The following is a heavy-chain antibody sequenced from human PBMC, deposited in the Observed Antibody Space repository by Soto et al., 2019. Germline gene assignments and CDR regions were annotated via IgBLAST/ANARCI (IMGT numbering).Heavy chain of an antibody. CDR2: INHSGST. J-gene: IGHJ4*02. CDR1: GGSFSGYY. D-gene: IGHD6-19*01. Sequence: QVQLQQWGAGLLKPSETLSLTCAVYGGSFSGYYWSWIRQPPGKGLEWIGEINHSGSTNYNPSLKSRVTISVDTSKNQFSLKLSSVTAADTAVYYCVRGRSGGCFDYWGQGTLVTVSS. CDR3: VRGRSGGCFDY. V-gene: IGHV4-34*01.